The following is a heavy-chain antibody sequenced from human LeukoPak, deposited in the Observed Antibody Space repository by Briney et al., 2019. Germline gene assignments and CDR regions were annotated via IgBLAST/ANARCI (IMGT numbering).Heavy chain of an antibody. V-gene: IGHV3-21*01. CDR3: ARSLPNPSYYYYGFDV. CDR2: ISSTSTYK. CDR1: GFAFSTYS. Sequence: GGSLRLSCAASGFAFSTYSMNWVRQAPGKGLEWVSIISSTSTYKNYADSLKGRFTISRDNTKNSLYLQLNSLRAEDTAVYYCARSLPNPSYYYYGFDVWGQGTTVTVPS. J-gene: IGHJ6*02.